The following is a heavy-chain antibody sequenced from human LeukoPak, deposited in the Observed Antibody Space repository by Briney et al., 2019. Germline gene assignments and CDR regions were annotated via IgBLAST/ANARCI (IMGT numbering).Heavy chain of an antibody. CDR2: VSPSGGDT. V-gene: IGHV3-23*01. J-gene: IGHJ4*02. CDR3: AKGGRLHQNDY. Sequence: PGGSLRLSCAASGFTFSTYSMSWVRLAPGKGLEWVSTVSPSGGDTYYVDSVEGRFTISRDNFRNTLYLQMNSLRAEDTAVYHCAKGGRLHQNDYWGQGTLVTVSS. D-gene: IGHD2-21*02. CDR1: GFTFSTYS.